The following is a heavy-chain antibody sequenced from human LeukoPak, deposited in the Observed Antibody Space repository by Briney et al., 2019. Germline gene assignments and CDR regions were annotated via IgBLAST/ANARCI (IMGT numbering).Heavy chain of an antibody. CDR3: ARALLAYDAFDI. CDR2: INPNSGGT. J-gene: IGHJ3*02. V-gene: IGHV1-2*02. D-gene: IGHD2-8*02. Sequence: ASVKVSCKASGYTFTGYYMHWVRQAPGQGLEWMGWINPNSGGTNYAQRFQGRVTMTRDTSISTAYMGLSRLRSDDTAVHYCARALLAYDAFDIWGQGTMVTVSS. CDR1: GYTFTGYY.